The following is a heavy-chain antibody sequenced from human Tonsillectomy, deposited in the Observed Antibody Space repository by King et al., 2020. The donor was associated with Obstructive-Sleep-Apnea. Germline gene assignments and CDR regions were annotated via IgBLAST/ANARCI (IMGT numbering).Heavy chain of an antibody. Sequence: VQLVESGGGVVQPGVSLRVSCEASGFTFSDYDMHWVRQVIGKGLEWVSVFGTAGETYYADSVKGRFTISRDNAKNSLYLQMNSLRAGDTAVYYCTRGGAVATSGEFDYWGQGILVTVSS. CDR2: FGTAGET. CDR3: TRGGAVATSGEFDY. D-gene: IGHD1-1*01. V-gene: IGHV3-13*04. J-gene: IGHJ4*02. CDR1: GFTFSDYD.